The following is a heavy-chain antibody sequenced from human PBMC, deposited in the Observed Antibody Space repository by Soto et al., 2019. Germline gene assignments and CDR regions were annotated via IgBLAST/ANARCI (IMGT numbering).Heavy chain of an antibody. CDR3: ARGYCSSTSCFDP. V-gene: IGHV4-31*03. J-gene: IGHJ5*02. CDR1: GGSISSGGYY. CDR2: IYYSGST. Sequence: QVQLQESGPGLVKPSQTLSLTCTVSGGSISSGGYYWSWIRQHPGKGLEWIGYIYYSGSTNYNPSVKSRCTIWVDTSKIQFSLKLSSVMAADTAVYYCARGYCSSTSCFDPWGQGTLVTVSS. D-gene: IGHD2-2*01.